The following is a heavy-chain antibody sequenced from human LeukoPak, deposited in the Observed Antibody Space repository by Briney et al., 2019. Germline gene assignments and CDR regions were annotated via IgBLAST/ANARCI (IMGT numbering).Heavy chain of an antibody. V-gene: IGHV4-59*01. D-gene: IGHD2-21*02. Sequence: PSETLSLTCTVSRGSITSYYWSWLRQPPGKRLEWIGYIHYSGSPNYNPSLKSRVTMSVETSKNQFSLKLSSVTAADTAVYYCARAVGTAPFDHWGQGTLVTVSS. J-gene: IGHJ4*02. CDR1: RGSITSYY. CDR2: IHYSGSP. CDR3: ARAVGTAPFDH.